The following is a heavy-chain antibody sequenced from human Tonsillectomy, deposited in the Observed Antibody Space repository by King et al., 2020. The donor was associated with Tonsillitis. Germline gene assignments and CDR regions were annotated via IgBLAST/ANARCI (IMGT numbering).Heavy chain of an antibody. CDR1: GFSLNTHEMR. J-gene: IGHJ3*02. Sequence: VTLKESGPALVKPKQTLTLTCTFSGFSLNTHEMRMAWIRQPPGKALEWLARIVWDDDKCYTTSLKTRLAIYKDTSKNQVVLTVTNVDPADTATYFCARLCSGDCYPSHAFDIWGQGTMVTVSS. CDR2: IVWDDDK. D-gene: IGHD2-21*02. V-gene: IGHV2-70*04. CDR3: ARLCSGDCYPSHAFDI.